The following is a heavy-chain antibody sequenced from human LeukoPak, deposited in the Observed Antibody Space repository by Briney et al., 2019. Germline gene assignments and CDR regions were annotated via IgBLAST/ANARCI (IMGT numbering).Heavy chain of an antibody. D-gene: IGHD3-10*01. J-gene: IGHJ4*02. CDR2: INQDGNDK. CDR1: GFTFSNYW. CDR3: AVTRTRGDH. V-gene: IGHV3-7*03. Sequence: TGGSLRLSCAASGFTFSNYWMTWIRQAPGKGLEWVANINQDGNDKYYVDSVKGRFTISRENTKSSVFLQMNSLRAEDTAVYYCAVTRTRGDHWGQGTLVTVSS.